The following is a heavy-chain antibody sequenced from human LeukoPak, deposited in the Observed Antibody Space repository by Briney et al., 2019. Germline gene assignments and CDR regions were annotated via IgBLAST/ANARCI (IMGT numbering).Heavy chain of an antibody. CDR1: GFTFSSYD. Sequence: GGSLRLSCAASGFTFSSYDMHWVRQAPGKGLEWVSGINWNGGSTGYADSVKGRFTISRDNAKNSLYLQMNSLRAEDTALYYCARESANSGFDYWGQGTLVTVSS. J-gene: IGHJ4*02. V-gene: IGHV3-20*04. CDR2: INWNGGST. CDR3: ARESANSGFDY. D-gene: IGHD1-26*01.